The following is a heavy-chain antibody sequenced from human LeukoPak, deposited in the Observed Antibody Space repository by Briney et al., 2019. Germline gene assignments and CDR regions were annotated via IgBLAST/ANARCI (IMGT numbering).Heavy chain of an antibody. CDR1: GGSISSGDYY. J-gene: IGHJ5*02. CDR3: ARGPTYRGGFDP. V-gene: IGHV4-30-4*01. Sequence: SETLSRTGTVSGGSISSGDYYWSWIRQPPEKSLEWNGYIYYSRNAYYNPSLKTRVTITVATSKNKFPLRLSSVNAADHACSYCARGPTYRGGFDPWGERALFTVSS. D-gene: IGHD3-16*02. CDR2: IYYSRNA.